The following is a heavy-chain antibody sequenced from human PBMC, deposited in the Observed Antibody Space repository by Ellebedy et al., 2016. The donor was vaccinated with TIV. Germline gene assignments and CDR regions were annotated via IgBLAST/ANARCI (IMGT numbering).Heavy chain of an antibody. CDR3: ARTSRDAFDI. CDR2: IDWDDDT. CDR1: GRSISSGDYY. V-gene: IGHV2-70*16. Sequence: TLSLTCTVSGRSISSGDYYRSWIRQPPGKALEWLARIDWDDDTFYNTSLRTRLTISKDTSKNQVVLTMTVMEPVDTARYYCARTSRDAFDIWGQGTMVIVSS. J-gene: IGHJ3*02.